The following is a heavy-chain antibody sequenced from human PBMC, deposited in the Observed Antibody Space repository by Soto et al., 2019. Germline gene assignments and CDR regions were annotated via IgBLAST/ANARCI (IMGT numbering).Heavy chain of an antibody. CDR2: IWYDGSNK. CDR3: ARANYDFWSGYYGGSDWFDP. D-gene: IGHD3-3*01. CDR1: GFTFSSYG. Sequence: QVQLVESGGGVVQPGRSLRLSCAASGFTFSSYGMHWVRQAPGKGLEWVAVIWYDGSNKYYADSVKGRFTISRDNSKNTLYRQMNSLRAEDTAVYYCARANYDFWSGYYGGSDWFDPWGQGTLVTVSS. J-gene: IGHJ5*02. V-gene: IGHV3-33*01.